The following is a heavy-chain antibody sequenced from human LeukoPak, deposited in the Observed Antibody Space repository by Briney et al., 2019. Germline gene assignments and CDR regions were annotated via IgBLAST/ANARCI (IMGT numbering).Heavy chain of an antibody. CDR3: ARGLGVVTAQSEQPKPRYFDL. CDR1: RGTFSSYG. CDR2: ISGYNGNT. D-gene: IGHD2-21*02. V-gene: IGHV1-18*01. Sequence: ASVKVSCKAYRGTFSSYGISWVRQAPGQGLEWMGWISGYNGNTNYTQNHQGRVTMTTDTSTSTAYMELRSLRSDDTAVYYCARGLGVVTAQSEQPKPRYFDLWGRGTQVTVSS. J-gene: IGHJ2*01.